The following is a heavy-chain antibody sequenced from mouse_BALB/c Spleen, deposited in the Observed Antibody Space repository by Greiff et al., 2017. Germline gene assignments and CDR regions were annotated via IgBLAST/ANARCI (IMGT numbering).Heavy chain of an antibody. Sequence: EVKLMESGGGLVQPGGSRKLSCAASGFTFSSFGMHWVRRAPGRGLEWVANIGSGSSTIYYADTVKGRFTISRDNPKNTLFLQMTSLRSEDTAMYYCARRLRDYYAMDYWGQGTSVTVSS. CDR2: IGSGSSTI. V-gene: IGHV5-17*02. D-gene: IGHD1-2*01. J-gene: IGHJ4*01. CDR1: GFTFSSFG. CDR3: ARRLRDYYAMDY.